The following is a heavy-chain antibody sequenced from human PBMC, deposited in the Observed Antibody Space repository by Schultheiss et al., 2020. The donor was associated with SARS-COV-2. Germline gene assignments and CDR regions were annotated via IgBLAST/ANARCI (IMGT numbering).Heavy chain of an antibody. D-gene: IGHD5-24*01. J-gene: IGHJ4*02. CDR3: ARIRYNAFDY. CDR2: IYTSGST. V-gene: IGHV4-59*10. Sequence: SETLSLTCAVYGGSFSGYYWSWIRQPAGKGLEWIGRIYTSGSTNYNPSLKSRVTMSVDTSKNQFSLKLSSVTAADTAVYYCARIRYNAFDYWGQGTLVTVSS. CDR1: GGSFSGYY.